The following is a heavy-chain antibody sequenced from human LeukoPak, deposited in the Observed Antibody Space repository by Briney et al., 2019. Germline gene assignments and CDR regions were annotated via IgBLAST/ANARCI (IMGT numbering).Heavy chain of an antibody. Sequence: GGSLRLSCAASGFTFNSYVMSWVRQAPGKGLEWVSAISGSGGSTYYADSVKGRFTISRDNSKDTLYLQMNSLRAADTAVYYCTKDRRGPAAPDGDYWGQGTLVTVSS. CDR3: TKDRRGPAAPDGDY. CDR1: GFTFNSYV. J-gene: IGHJ4*02. V-gene: IGHV3-23*01. D-gene: IGHD6-13*01. CDR2: ISGSGGST.